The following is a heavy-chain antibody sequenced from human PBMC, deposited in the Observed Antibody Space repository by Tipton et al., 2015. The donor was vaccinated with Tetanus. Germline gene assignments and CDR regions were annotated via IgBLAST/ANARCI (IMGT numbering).Heavy chain of an antibody. CDR3: ARLPKHYSASGTT. V-gene: IGHV5-51*01. D-gene: IGHD3-10*01. Sequence: LVQSGAEVKKPGESLIISCKASGHNSRSYWINWVSQMPGKGLEWMGIISPGDSEATCSPSFQGQITITADKSISTAYLQWSSLKASDTAIYFCARLPKHYSASGTTWGQGTLVTVSS. CDR2: ISPGDSEA. J-gene: IGHJ5*02. CDR1: GHNSRSYW.